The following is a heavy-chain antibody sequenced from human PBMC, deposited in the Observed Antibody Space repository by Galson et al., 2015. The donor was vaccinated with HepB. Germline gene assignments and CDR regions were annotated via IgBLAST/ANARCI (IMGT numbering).Heavy chain of an antibody. CDR1: GFTFSSYA. V-gene: IGHV3-64D*06. CDR3: VKGPSSSWYGSWHFDY. J-gene: IGHJ4*02. Sequence: SLRLSCAASGFTFSSYAMHWVRQAPGKGLEYVSAISSNGGSTYYADSVKGRFTISRDNSKNTLYLQMSSLRAEDTAVYYCVKGPSSSWYGSWHFDYWGQGTLVTVSS. D-gene: IGHD6-13*01. CDR2: ISSNGGST.